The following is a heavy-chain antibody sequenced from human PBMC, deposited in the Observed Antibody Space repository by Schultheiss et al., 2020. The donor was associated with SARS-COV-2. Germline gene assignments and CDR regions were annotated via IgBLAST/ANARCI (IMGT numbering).Heavy chain of an antibody. D-gene: IGHD3-3*01. CDR2: IYYSGST. V-gene: IGHV4-61*08. J-gene: IGHJ4*02. CDR3: ARATYYDFWSGYPRTYYFDY. CDR1: GGSISSGGYY. Sequence: SETLSLTCTVSGGSISSGGYYWSWIRQPPGKGLEWIGYIYYSGSTNYNPSLKSRVTISVDTSKNQFSLKLSSVTAADTAVYYCARATYYDFWSGYPRTYYFDYWGQGTLVTVSS.